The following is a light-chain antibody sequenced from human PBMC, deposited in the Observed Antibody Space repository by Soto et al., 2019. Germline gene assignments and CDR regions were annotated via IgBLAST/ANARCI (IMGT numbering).Light chain of an antibody. CDR1: RSVSAS. Sequence: EIVMTQSPATLSVSPGDRATLSCRASRSVSASLAWYQLKPGQAPRLLIFGASIRDTGIPDSFSGSGSGTDFTLTISRLEPEDFAVYYCHQYGSSPGTFGQGTKVDIK. V-gene: IGKV3-20*01. CDR3: HQYGSSPGT. CDR2: GAS. J-gene: IGKJ1*01.